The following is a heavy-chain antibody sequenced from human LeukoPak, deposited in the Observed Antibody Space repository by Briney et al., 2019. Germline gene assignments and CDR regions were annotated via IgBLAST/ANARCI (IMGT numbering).Heavy chain of an antibody. Sequence: ASVKVSCKASGGTFSSYAISWVRQAPGQGLEWVGGIIPIFGTANYAQKFQGRVTMTRNTSISTAYMELSSLRSEDTAVYYCARAPNYYDSSGYTVDAFDIWGQGTMVTVSS. D-gene: IGHD3-22*01. J-gene: IGHJ3*02. CDR3: ARAPNYYDSSGYTVDAFDI. CDR1: GGTFSSYA. CDR2: IIPIFGTA. V-gene: IGHV1-69*05.